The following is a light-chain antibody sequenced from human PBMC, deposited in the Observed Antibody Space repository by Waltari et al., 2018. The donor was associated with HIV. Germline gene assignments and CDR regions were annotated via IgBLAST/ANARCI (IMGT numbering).Light chain of an antibody. Sequence: QSALTQPASVSGSPGQSITISCTGTSSDVGAYNHISWFHHHPVKVPKFIIFEVNNRPSGVSNRFSGSESGNTASLTISGLQAEDEADYYCSSYTTRSTLVFGGGTKLTVL. CDR1: SSDVGAYNH. V-gene: IGLV2-14*01. J-gene: IGLJ2*01. CDR3: SSYTTRSTLV. CDR2: EVN.